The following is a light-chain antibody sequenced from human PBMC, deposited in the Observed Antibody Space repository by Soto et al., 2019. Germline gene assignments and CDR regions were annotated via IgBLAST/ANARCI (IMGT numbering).Light chain of an antibody. J-gene: IGLJ1*01. Sequence: QSALTQPASVSGSPGQSITISCTGTSSDVGGYTYVSWYQQHPGKAPKLMIFEVSNRPSGVSHRFSGSRSGNTASLTISGLQAEDEADYYCSSYTTSSALVFGTGIKLTV. CDR2: EVS. CDR1: SSDVGGYTY. CDR3: SSYTTSSALV. V-gene: IGLV2-14*01.